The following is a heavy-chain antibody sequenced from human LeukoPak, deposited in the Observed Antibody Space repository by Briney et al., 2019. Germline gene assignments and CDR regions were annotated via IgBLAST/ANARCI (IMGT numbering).Heavy chain of an antibody. CDR1: GFTFSNYV. V-gene: IGHV3-23*01. CDR3: AKGKGSGSLDWFDP. Sequence: GGSLRLSCAASGFTFSNYVMAWVRQAPGKGLEWVSSISGSGDHTDYADSVKGRFTISRDNSKNMLYLQMSSLRAEGTAVYYCAKGKGSGSLDWFDPWGQGTLVTVSS. D-gene: IGHD3-10*01. CDR2: ISGSGDHT. J-gene: IGHJ5*02.